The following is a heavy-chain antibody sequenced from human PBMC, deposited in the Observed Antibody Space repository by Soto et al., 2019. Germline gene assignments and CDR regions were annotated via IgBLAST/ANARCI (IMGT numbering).Heavy chain of an antibody. J-gene: IGHJ5*02. D-gene: IGHD3-22*01. CDR1: GYTFTSYG. V-gene: IGHV1-18*01. CDR3: ARVVYYYDSSGYPTPNWFDP. Sequence: QVQLVQSGAEVKKPGASVKVSCKASGYTFTSYGISWVRQAPGQGLEWMGWISAYNGNTNYAQKLKGRVTMTTDTSTSTAYMELRSLRSDDTAVYYCARVVYYYDSSGYPTPNWFDPWGQGTLVTVSS. CDR2: ISAYNGNT.